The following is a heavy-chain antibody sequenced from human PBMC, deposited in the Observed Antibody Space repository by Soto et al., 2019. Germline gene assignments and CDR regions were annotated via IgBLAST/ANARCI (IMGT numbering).Heavy chain of an antibody. V-gene: IGHV1-18*01. CDR1: GYTFTIYG. D-gene: IGHD3-16*02. CDR2: ISAYNGNT. Sequence: GASLKVSCKASGYTFTIYGISWVRQAPGQGLEWMGWISAYNGNTNYAQKLQGRVTMTTDTSTSTAYMELRSLRSDDTAVYYCAWGANWGSYLWARNDAFDIWGQGTMVTVSS. J-gene: IGHJ3*02. CDR3: AWGANWGSYLWARNDAFDI.